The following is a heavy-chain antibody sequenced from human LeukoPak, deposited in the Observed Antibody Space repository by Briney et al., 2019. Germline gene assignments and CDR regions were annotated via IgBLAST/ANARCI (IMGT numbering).Heavy chain of an antibody. CDR1: GYTFTDYY. J-gene: IGHJ4*02. D-gene: IGHD2-2*01. Sequence: ASVKVSCKASGYTFTDYYMHWVRQAPGQGLEWMGWINPNSAGTNYAQNFQGRVTMTRDTSINTAYMELTRLRSDDTAVDYCARRYCSSTSCYYFDYWGQGTLVTVSS. V-gene: IGHV1-2*02. CDR3: ARRYCSSTSCYYFDY. CDR2: INPNSAGT.